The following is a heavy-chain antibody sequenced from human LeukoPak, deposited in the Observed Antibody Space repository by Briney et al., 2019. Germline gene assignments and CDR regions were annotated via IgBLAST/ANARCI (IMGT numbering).Heavy chain of an antibody. CDR1: GFTFSSYA. CDR2: ISYDGSNK. J-gene: IGHJ4*02. D-gene: IGHD1-14*01. V-gene: IGHV3-30-3*01. CDR3: ARFTGSDPEGFFDY. Sequence: PGGSLRLSCAASGFTFSSYAMHWVRQAPGKGLEWVAVISYDGSNKYYADSVKGRFTISRDNSKNTLYLQMNSLRAEDTAVYYCARFTGSDPEGFFDYWGQGTLVTVSS.